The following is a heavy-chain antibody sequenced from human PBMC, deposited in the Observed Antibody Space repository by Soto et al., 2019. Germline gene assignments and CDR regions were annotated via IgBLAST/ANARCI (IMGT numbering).Heavy chain of an antibody. D-gene: IGHD6-6*01. CDR2: ISSSSSYI. CDR1: GFTFSSYS. J-gene: IGHJ4*02. CDR3: ARGRGSSEPFDY. V-gene: IGHV3-21*01. Sequence: GGSLRLSCAASGFTFSSYSMNWVRQAPGKGLEWVSSISSSSSYIYYADSVKGRFTISRDNAKNSLYLQMNSLRAEDTAVYYCARGRGSSEPFDYWGQGTLVTVSS.